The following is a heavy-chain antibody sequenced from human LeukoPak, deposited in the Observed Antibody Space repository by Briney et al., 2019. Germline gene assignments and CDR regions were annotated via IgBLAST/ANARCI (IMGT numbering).Heavy chain of an antibody. CDR3: ARVSPQYGYYDSSGYYSVAFDI. CDR2: IYYSGST. J-gene: IGHJ3*02. V-gene: IGHV4-59*01. D-gene: IGHD3-22*01. Sequence: SETLSLTCTVSGDFISGNYWTWIRQPPGKGLEWIGYIYYSGSTNYNASLKSRVTISVDTSKNQFSLKLSSVTAADTAVYYCARVSPQYGYYDSSGYYSVAFDIWGQGTMVTVSS. CDR1: GDFISGNY.